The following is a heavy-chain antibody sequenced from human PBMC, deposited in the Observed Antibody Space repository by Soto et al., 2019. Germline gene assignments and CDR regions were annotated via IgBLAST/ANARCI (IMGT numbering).Heavy chain of an antibody. Sequence: QVQLQESGPGLVKPSETLSLTCTVSGGSISSYYWSWIRQPPGKGLEWIGYIYYSGITDYNPSLKXRXTXSXXTSKSQFSLKLSSVTAADTAVYYCARGGGVYHFDCWGQGTLVTVSS. V-gene: IGHV4-59*01. CDR1: GGSISSYY. CDR3: ARGGGVYHFDC. CDR2: IYYSGIT. J-gene: IGHJ4*02. D-gene: IGHD2-8*02.